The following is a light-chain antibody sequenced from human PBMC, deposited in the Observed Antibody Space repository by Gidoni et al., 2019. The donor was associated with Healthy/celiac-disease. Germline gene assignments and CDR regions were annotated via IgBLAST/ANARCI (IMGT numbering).Light chain of an antibody. CDR2: GAS. V-gene: IGKV3-20*01. J-gene: IGKJ2*04. CDR3: QQYGSSPRS. CDR1: QSVSSSY. Sequence: EIVLTPSPGTLSLSPVERATLSCRASQSVSSSYLAWYQQKPGQSPRLLIYGASSRATGIPDRFSGSGSGTDFTLTISRLEPEDFAVYYCQQYGSSPRSFGQGTKLEIK.